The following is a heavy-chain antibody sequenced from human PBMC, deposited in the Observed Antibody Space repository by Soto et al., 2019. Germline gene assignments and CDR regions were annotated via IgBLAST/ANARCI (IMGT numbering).Heavy chain of an antibody. J-gene: IGHJ4*02. D-gene: IGHD7-27*01. V-gene: IGHV4-61*01. CDR2: KPYTGSP. CDR1: GDSVSRGSYH. Sequence: SETLSLTCSVSGDSVSRGSYHWSWIRQPPGKGLEWIGFKPYTGSPDYNPSLKSRVVVSIDRSKNQFSLKLSSVTATDTAVYFCAKVGWGGDSWGQGTLVTVSS. CDR3: AKVGWGGDS.